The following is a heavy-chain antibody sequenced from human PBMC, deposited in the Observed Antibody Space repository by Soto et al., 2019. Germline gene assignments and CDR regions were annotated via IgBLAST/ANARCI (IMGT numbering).Heavy chain of an antibody. V-gene: IGHV3-33*08. CDR3: ARDRSGLPWFDP. Sequence: VQLLESGGGLVQPGGSLRLSCVASGFTFSNYAMNWVRQAPGKGLEWVAVAWSDGSNKYYADSVKGRFTISRDKSKNTLYLQMNSLRAEDTALYYCARDRSGLPWFDPWGQGTLVTVSS. CDR1: GFTFSNYA. J-gene: IGHJ5*02. CDR2: AWSDGSNK. D-gene: IGHD6-25*01.